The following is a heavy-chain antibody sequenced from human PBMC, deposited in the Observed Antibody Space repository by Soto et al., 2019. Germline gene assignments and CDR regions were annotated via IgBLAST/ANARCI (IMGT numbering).Heavy chain of an antibody. CDR2: INPSGGSK. V-gene: IGHV1-46*03. D-gene: IGHD6-13*01. CDR3: ARKWGTAAGGLRYFEY. Sequence: QVQLVQSGAEVKKPGASVKVSCKASGYTFTSYYMHWVRQAPGQGLEWMGIINPSGGSKSYAQKFQGRVTMTRDTSTSTVYMELSSLRSEDTAVYYCARKWGTAAGGLRYFEYWGQGTMVTVSS. J-gene: IGHJ4*02. CDR1: GYTFTSYY.